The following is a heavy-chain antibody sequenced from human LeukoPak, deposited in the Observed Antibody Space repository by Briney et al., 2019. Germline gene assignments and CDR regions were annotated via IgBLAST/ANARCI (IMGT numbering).Heavy chain of an antibody. V-gene: IGHV3-64*01. J-gene: IGHJ4*02. CDR2: ITTNGGST. Sequence: PGGSLRLSCAASGFTFSTFAMHWVRQAPGKGLEYVSAITTNGGSTYYANSVKGRFTISRDNSKNTLYLQMGSLRAEDMAVYYCAGVRAGVSGYYFDSWGQGTLVTVSS. CDR3: AGVRAGVSGYYFDS. D-gene: IGHD6-13*01. CDR1: GFTFSTFA.